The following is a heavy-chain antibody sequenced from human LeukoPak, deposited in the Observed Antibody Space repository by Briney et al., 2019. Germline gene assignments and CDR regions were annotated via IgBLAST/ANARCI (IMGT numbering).Heavy chain of an antibody. D-gene: IGHD5-12*01. CDR3: ARGITSGPRRYDVRNFDY. CDR2: ISYDGGNK. CDR1: GFTFSNYG. Sequence: PGGSLRLSCAASGFTFSNYGMHWVRQAPGKGLEWVAFISYDGGNKYYADSVKGRFTISRDNSKNTLYLQMNSLRAEDTAVYYCARGITSGPRRYDVRNFDYWGQGTPVTVSS. J-gene: IGHJ4*02. V-gene: IGHV3-30*03.